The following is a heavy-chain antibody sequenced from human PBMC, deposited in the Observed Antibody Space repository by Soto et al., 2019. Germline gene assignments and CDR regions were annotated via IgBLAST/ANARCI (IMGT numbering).Heavy chain of an antibody. CDR2: ISYDGRNK. CDR3: AKNAAVVAVAGPYFDY. Sequence: QVQLVESGGGVVQPGRSLRLSCAASGFTFSSYGMHWVRQAPGKGLEWVAVISYDGRNKYYADSVKGRFTISRDNSKNTLYLQMNSLRAEDTAVYYCAKNAAVVAVAGPYFDYWGQGTLVTVSS. J-gene: IGHJ4*02. V-gene: IGHV3-30*18. CDR1: GFTFSSYG. D-gene: IGHD6-19*01.